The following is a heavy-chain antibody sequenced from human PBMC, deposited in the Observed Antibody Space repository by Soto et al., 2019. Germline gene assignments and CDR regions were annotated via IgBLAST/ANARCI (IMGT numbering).Heavy chain of an antibody. V-gene: IGHV1-69*13. CDR2: IIPIFGTA. CDR3: ARANYDILTGSPPVGCYYYGMDV. D-gene: IGHD3-9*01. Sequence: GASVKVSCKASGGTFSSYAISWVRQAPGQGLEWMGGIIPIFGTANYAQKFQGRVTITADESTSTAYMELSSLRPEDTAVYYCARANYDILTGSPPVGCYYYGMDVWGQGTTVTVSS. J-gene: IGHJ6*02. CDR1: GGTFSSYA.